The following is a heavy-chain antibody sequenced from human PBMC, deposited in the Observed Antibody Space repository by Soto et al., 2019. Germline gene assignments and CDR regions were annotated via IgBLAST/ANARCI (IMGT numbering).Heavy chain of an antibody. CDR1: GFTFSNYW. J-gene: IGHJ6*03. Sequence: GGSLRLSCAASGFTFSNYWMHWVRQGPGKGLVWVSRISSDGSATSYADSVKGRFTISRDKAKNTLYLRMNSLRDDDTAVYYCASGAGDYYYMDVWGKGTTVTVSS. D-gene: IGHD1-1*01. CDR2: ISSDGSAT. V-gene: IGHV3-74*01. CDR3: ASGAGDYYYMDV.